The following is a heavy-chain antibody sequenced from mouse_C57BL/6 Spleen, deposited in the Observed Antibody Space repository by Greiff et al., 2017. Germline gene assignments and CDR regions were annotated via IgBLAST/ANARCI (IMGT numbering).Heavy chain of an antibody. CDR3: ARSEGLPLFDY. D-gene: IGHD2-4*01. Sequence: QVQLKQPGAELVQPGASVKLSCKASGYTFTSYWMQWVKQRPGQGLEWIGEIDPSDSYTNYNQKFKGKATLTVDTSSSTAYMQLSSLTSEDSAVYYCARSEGLPLFDYWGQGTTLTVSS. CDR1: GYTFTSYW. V-gene: IGHV1-50*01. CDR2: IDPSDSYT. J-gene: IGHJ2*01.